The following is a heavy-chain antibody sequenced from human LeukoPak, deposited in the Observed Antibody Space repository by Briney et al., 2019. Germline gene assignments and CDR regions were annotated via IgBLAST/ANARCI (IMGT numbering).Heavy chain of an antibody. D-gene: IGHD6-13*01. CDR3: ARDSPNSSSWYVFNY. Sequence: GGSLRLSCAASGFTFSSYAMHWVRQAPGKGLEWVAVISYDGSNKYYADSVKGRFTFSRDNSKNTLYLQMNSLRAEDTAVYYCARDSPNSSSWYVFNYWGQGTLVTVSS. CDR2: ISYDGSNK. CDR1: GFTFSSYA. V-gene: IGHV3-30*04. J-gene: IGHJ4*02.